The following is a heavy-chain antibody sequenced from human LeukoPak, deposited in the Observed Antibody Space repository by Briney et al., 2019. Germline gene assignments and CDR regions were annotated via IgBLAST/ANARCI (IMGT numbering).Heavy chain of an antibody. CDR1: GYPFTNYW. Sequence: GESLQISCHTSGYPFTNYWIGWVRPMPGKGLEWMAIIYCDGSKTTYSPSFQSQVTISVDKSISAAYLQWSSLKASDTAVYFCARRAELGMRYFDYWGQGALLVVSS. D-gene: IGHD7-27*01. V-gene: IGHV5-51*01. CDR2: IYCDGSKT. J-gene: IGHJ4*02. CDR3: ARRAELGMRYFDY.